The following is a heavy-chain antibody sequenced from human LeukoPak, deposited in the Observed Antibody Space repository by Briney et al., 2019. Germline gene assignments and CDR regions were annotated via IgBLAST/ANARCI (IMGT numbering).Heavy chain of an antibody. J-gene: IGHJ6*03. CDR1: GFTFSNYW. CDR2: INSDGINT. V-gene: IGHV3-74*01. Sequence: GGSLRLSCAASGFTFSNYWMHWVRQAPGKGLVWVSRINSDGINTSYADSVKGRFTISRDNAKNSLYLQMNSLRAEDTAVYYCARDQGDRFGIYYYYYMDVWGKGTTVTISS. CDR3: ARDQGDRFGIYYYYYMDV. D-gene: IGHD3-10*01.